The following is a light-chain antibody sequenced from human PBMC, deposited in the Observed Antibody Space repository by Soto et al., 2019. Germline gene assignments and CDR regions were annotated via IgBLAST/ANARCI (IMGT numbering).Light chain of an antibody. V-gene: IGKV1-16*01. Sequence: IQMTQSPSSLSASVGDKVTITCRASQGISNNLAWFQHKVGKPPKVLIYGESLQSGVPSRFSGSRSGTDFTLTISGLQPDDFATYYCQQCDAYPLTFGGGTKVEVK. J-gene: IGKJ4*01. CDR1: QGISNN. CDR3: QQCDAYPLT. CDR2: GES.